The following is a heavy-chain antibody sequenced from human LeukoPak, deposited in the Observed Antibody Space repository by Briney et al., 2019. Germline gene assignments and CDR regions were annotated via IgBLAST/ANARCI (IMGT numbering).Heavy chain of an antibody. CDR3: ARGGVMVAGTPYYYYGMDV. D-gene: IGHD2-8*01. V-gene: IGHV4-31*03. CDR1: GGSISSGGYY. J-gene: IGHJ6*02. Sequence: PSETLSLTCTVSGGSISSGGYYWSWIRQHPGQGLEWIVYIYYSGSTYYNPSLKSRVTISVYTSKNQFSLKLSAVTAADTAVYYCARGGVMVAGTPYYYYGMDVWGQGTTVTVS. CDR2: IYYSGST.